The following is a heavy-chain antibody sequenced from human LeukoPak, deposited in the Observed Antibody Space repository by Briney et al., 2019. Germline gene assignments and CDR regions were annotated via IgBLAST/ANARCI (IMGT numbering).Heavy chain of an antibody. CDR3: ASFRDTDN. D-gene: IGHD2-21*01. CDR2: INTAGST. CDR1: GLTFSNVW. J-gene: IGHJ3*01. Sequence: GGSLRLSCEVSGLTFSNVWMHWVRQAAGQGLVWVSRINTAGSTVYSDPVKGRFTISRDNANNMVYLQMNSLRAEDTAVYYCASFRDTDNWGRGTMVTVSS. V-gene: IGHV3-74*01.